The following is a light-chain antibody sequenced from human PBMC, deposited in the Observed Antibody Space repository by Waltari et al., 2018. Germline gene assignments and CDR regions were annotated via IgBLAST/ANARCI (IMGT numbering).Light chain of an antibody. CDR2: AAS. Sequence: DIQMTQSPSSLSASVGDRVTITCHASQDIMNWLAWYQQKPGKAPKVLIYAASTLHSGVPSRFSGSGSGTDYTLTISSLQPEDFATYSSQQYYILPWTFGQGTKVEIK. V-gene: IGKV1-NL1*01. CDR1: QDIMNW. CDR3: QQYYILPWT. J-gene: IGKJ1*01.